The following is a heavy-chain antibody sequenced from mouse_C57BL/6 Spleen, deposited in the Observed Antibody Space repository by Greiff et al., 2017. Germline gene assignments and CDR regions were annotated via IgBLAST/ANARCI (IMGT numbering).Heavy chain of an antibody. J-gene: IGHJ4*01. CDR1: GYTFTSYW. Sequence: QVQLQQPGAELVKPGASVKLSCKASGYTFTSYWIPWVKQRPGQGLEWIGDINPNNGGTSYNRKFKGKATLTVDKSSSTAYMQLRSLTSEDSAVYYCVKKYASYYSLDYWGQGTSVTVSS. CDR2: INPNNGGT. D-gene: IGHD1-3*01. V-gene: IGHV1-53*01. CDR3: VKKYASYYSLDY.